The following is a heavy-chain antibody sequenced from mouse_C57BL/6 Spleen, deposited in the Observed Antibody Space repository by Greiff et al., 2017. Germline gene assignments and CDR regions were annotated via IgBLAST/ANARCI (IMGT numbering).Heavy chain of an antibody. CDR1: GYTFTSYW. CDR2: INPSNGGT. J-gene: IGHJ4*01. V-gene: IGHV1-53*01. D-gene: IGHD2-1*01. Sequence: QVQLQQPGTELVKPGASVKLSCKASGYTFTSYWMHWVKQRPGQGLEWIGNINPSNGGTNYNEKFKSKATLTVDKSSSTAYMQLSSLTSEDSAVYYCARGGFYYGNSYAMDYWGQGTSVTVSS. CDR3: ARGGFYYGNSYAMDY.